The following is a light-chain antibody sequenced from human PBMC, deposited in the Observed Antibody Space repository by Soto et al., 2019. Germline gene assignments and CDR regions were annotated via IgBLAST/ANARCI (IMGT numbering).Light chain of an antibody. Sequence: VLSQSPSALSLKQGERATLSCRASPSVSNSLAWYQHKPGQAPRLLIYDAFNRATGVPTRFSGSGSGTDFALTISRLEPEDFAVYYCQQYGSSPETFGQGTKVDIK. V-gene: IGKV3-20*01. J-gene: IGKJ1*01. CDR3: QQYGSSPET. CDR1: PSVSNS. CDR2: DAF.